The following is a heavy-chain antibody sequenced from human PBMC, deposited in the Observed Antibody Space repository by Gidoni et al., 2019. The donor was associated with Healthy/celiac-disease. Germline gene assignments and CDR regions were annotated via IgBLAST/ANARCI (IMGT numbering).Heavy chain of an antibody. CDR1: GFTFSNAW. J-gene: IGHJ4*02. D-gene: IGHD2-2*01. CDR3: TTDSRDIVVVPAEVYFDY. Sequence: EVQLVESGGGLVKPGGSLRLSCAASGFTFSNAWMSWVRQAPGNGLEWVGRIKSKTDGGTTDYAAPVKGRFTISRDDSKNTLYMQMNSLKTENTAVYYCTTDSRDIVVVPAEVYFDYWGQGTLVTVSS. V-gene: IGHV3-15*01. CDR2: IKSKTDGGTT.